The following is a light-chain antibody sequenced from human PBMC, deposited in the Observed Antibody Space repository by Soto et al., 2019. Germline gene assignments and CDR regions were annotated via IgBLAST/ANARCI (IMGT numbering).Light chain of an antibody. CDR2: KAP. CDR3: QRSWT. CDR1: QSISSW. Sequence: DIQMTQSPSTLSASGGDRVTITCRASQSISSWLAWDQQKPWKAPKLLIYKAPSLDSGVPSRFSGSGSGTEFTLTISSLQPDDFATYYSQRSWTLGQGTKVEIK. J-gene: IGKJ1*01. V-gene: IGKV1-5*03.